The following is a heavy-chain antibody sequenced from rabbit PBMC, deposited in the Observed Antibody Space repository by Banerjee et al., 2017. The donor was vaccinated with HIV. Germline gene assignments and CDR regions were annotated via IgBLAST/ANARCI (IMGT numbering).Heavy chain of an antibody. CDR1: GFSFSSSHW. Sequence: QGQLEESGGDLVKPGASLTLTCKASGFSFSSSHWMCWVRQAPGKGLEWIGCIYAGSGNTYYANWVNGRFTISRDNAQNTLFLQLNSLTAADTATYFCARDLAGVIGWNFDLWGQGTLVTVS. V-gene: IGHV1S45*01. D-gene: IGHD4-1*01. CDR2: IYAGSGNT. CDR3: ARDLAGVIGWNFDL. J-gene: IGHJ4*01.